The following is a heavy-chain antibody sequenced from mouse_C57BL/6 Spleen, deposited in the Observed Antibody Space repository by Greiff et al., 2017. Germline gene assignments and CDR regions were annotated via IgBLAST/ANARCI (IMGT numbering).Heavy chain of an antibody. CDR3: ACIATLLAFDY. D-gene: IGHD1-1*01. J-gene: IGHJ2*01. Sequence: QVQLQQPGAELVMPGASVKLSCKASGYTFTSYWMYWVKQRPGQGLEWIGEIDTSDSYTNYNQKFKGNSTLTVDKSTSYAYMQLSSLTSEDSAFYCCACIATLLAFDYWGQGTTLTVSS. CDR1: GYTFTSYW. V-gene: IGHV1-69*01. CDR2: IDTSDSYT.